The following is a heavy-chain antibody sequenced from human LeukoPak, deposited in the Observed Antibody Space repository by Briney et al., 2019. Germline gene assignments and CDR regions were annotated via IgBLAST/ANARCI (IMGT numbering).Heavy chain of an antibody. Sequence: SETLSLTCAVYGWSFSGYYWSWIRQPPGKGLEWIGEINYSGSTNYNPAFKSRGTITVRETKNQFSLKLSSVTAADTAVYYCARGGIAVAGPGLDYWGQGTLVTVSS. CDR3: ARGGIAVAGPGLDY. CDR1: GWSFSGYY. J-gene: IGHJ4*02. V-gene: IGHV4-34*01. CDR2: INYSGST. D-gene: IGHD6-19*01.